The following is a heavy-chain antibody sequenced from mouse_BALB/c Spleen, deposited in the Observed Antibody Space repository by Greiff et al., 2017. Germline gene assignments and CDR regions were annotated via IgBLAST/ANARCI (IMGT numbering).Heavy chain of an antibody. Sequence: EVKLVESGGGLVQPGGSRKLSCAASGFTFSSFGMHWVRQAPEKGLEWVAYISSGSSTIYYADTVKGRFTISRDNPKNTLSLQMTSLRSEDTAMYYCARDYGSNRYFDVWGAGTTVTVSS. CDR1: GFTFSSFG. CDR2: ISSGSSTI. V-gene: IGHV5-17*02. D-gene: IGHD1-1*01. CDR3: ARDYGSNRYFDV. J-gene: IGHJ1*01.